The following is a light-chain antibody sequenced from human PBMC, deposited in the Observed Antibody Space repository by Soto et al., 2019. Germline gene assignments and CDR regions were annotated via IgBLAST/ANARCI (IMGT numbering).Light chain of an antibody. V-gene: IGKV1-9*01. CDR3: QQLNSYPRT. Sequence: DIQLTQSPSFLSASVGDRVTITCRASQGISSYLAWYQQKPGKAPKLLIYAASTLQSGVPSRISGSGSGTEFTLTISSLPPEDFATYYCQQLNSYPRTFGQGTKLEIK. CDR2: AAS. CDR1: QGISSY. J-gene: IGKJ2*01.